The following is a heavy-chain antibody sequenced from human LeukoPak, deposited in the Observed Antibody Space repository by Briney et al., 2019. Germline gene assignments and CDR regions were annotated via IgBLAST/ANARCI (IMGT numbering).Heavy chain of an antibody. J-gene: IGHJ6*02. CDR2: ISSSSSTI. D-gene: IGHD3-10*01. Sequence: GGSLRLSCAASGVTFSSYRMIWVRQAPGKGLEWVSYISSSSSTIYYADSVKGRFTISRDNAKNSLYLQMNSLRAEDTAVYYCASSMVRGEYYYYYGMDVWGQGTTVTVSS. CDR3: ASSMVRGEYYYYYGMDV. CDR1: GVTFSSYR. V-gene: IGHV3-48*01.